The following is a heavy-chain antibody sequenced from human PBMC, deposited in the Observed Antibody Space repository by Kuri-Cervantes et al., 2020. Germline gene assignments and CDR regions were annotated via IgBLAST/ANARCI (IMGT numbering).Heavy chain of an antibody. D-gene: IGHD6-19*01. CDR1: GFTFSSYS. J-gene: IGHJ3*02. CDR2: ISSSSSYI. Sequence: GESLKISCAASGFTFSSYSMNWVRQAPGKGLEWVSSISSSSSYIYYADSVKGRFTISRDNAKNSLYLQMNSLRAEDTAVYYCARDRLRLVSDDALDIWGQGTMVTVSS. CDR3: ARDRLRLVSDDALDI. V-gene: IGHV3-21*01.